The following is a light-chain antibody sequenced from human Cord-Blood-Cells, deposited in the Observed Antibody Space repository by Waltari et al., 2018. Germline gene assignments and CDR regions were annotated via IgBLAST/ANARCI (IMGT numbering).Light chain of an antibody. J-gene: IGLJ3*02. Sequence: QSALTQPASVSGSPGQSITISCTGTSSDVGGYNYVSWYQPHPGKAPKLMIYEVSNRPSGVSNRGSGSKSGNTASLTISGLQAEDEADYDCSSYTSSSTLVFGGGTKLTVL. CDR3: SSYTSSSTLV. V-gene: IGLV2-14*01. CDR2: EVS. CDR1: SSDVGGYNY.